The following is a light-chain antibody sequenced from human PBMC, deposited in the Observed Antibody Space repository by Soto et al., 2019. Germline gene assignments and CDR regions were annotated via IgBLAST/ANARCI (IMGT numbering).Light chain of an antibody. Sequence: EIVMTQSPATLSVSPGERATLSYRASQGVSISLAWFQQKPGQSPRLLIYGASTRATGIPARFSGSGSGTEFTLTISSLQSEDFAVYYCQQYNNWPQTFGQGTKLEIK. CDR1: QGVSIS. J-gene: IGKJ2*01. CDR2: GAS. V-gene: IGKV3-15*01. CDR3: QQYNNWPQT.